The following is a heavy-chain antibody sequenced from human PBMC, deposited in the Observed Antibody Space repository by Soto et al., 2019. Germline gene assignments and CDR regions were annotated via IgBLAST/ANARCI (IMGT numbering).Heavy chain of an antibody. V-gene: IGHV3-30*18. Sequence: QVQLVESGGGVVQPGRSLRLSCVASGFTFSSYGMHWVRPAPGKGLVWVAIISYDGSNTYYADSVKGRVTISRDNSKNTLYLQMNRLRAEDTSVYYCAKEGGLSGSYYISSSYYFDYWGPGTLVTVSS. CDR3: AKEGGLSGSYYISSSYYFDY. D-gene: IGHD1-26*01. J-gene: IGHJ4*02. CDR2: ISYDGSNT. CDR1: GFTFSSYG.